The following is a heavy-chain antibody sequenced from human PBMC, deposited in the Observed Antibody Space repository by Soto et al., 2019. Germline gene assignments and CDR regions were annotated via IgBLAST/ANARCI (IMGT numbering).Heavy chain of an antibody. D-gene: IGHD5-12*01. J-gene: IGHJ4*02. Sequence: EVQLLDSGGGLVQPGGSLRLSCAASGFTFNTYGMNWVRQAPGKGVEWVSAISDNGGSTYYADSVKGRFTISRDNSKNTLYLQMNSLRVEDTAVYYCAKEGGFRAPFDNWGQGTLVTVSS. CDR2: ISDNGGST. CDR3: AKEGGFRAPFDN. CDR1: GFTFNTYG. V-gene: IGHV3-23*01.